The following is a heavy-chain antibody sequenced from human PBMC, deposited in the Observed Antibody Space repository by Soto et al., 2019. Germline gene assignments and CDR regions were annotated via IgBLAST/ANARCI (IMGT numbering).Heavy chain of an antibody. CDR3: ARTDCSSTSCYNYYYYGMDV. V-gene: IGHV1-3*01. Sequence: GTSLKISFKNSGYSLTKYGLHWGHQAHGQRLEWMGWINPGNGDTKYSQKFQGRVTITRDTSATTAYMELSSLRSEDSAVFYCARTDCSSTSCYNYYYYGMDVWGQGTTVT. CDR1: GYSLTKYG. J-gene: IGHJ6*02. CDR2: INPGNGDT. D-gene: IGHD2-2*01.